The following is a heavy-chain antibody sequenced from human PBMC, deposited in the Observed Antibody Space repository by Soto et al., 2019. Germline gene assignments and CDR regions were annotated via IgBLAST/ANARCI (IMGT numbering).Heavy chain of an antibody. CDR3: ARPPVGITMRLVAFDI. CDR2: ISYDGSDK. Sequence: QAKLVESGGGVGQPGRSLRLSCVGSGFTFSIYAMHWVRQAPGKGLEWVAVISYDGSDKYYADSVKGRFTISRDKSKNTLYLQMNSLRTEDTAVYYCARPPVGITMRLVAFDIWGQGTMVTVSS. CDR1: GFTFSIYA. J-gene: IGHJ3*02. D-gene: IGHD3-22*01. V-gene: IGHV3-30-3*01.